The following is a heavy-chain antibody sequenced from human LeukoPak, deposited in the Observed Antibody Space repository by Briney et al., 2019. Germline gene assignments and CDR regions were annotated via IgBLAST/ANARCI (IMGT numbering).Heavy chain of an antibody. D-gene: IGHD3-3*01. CDR1: GFTFSSYA. J-gene: IGHJ3*02. CDR3: ASRPSYYDFWSGYGEAFDI. CDR2: ISGSGGGT. Sequence: GGSLRLSCAASGFTFSSYAMSWVRQAPGKGLEWVSAISGSGGGTYYADSVKGRFTISRDNSKNTLYLQMNSLRAEDTAVYYCASRPSYYDFWSGYGEAFDIWGQGTMVTVSS. V-gene: IGHV3-23*01.